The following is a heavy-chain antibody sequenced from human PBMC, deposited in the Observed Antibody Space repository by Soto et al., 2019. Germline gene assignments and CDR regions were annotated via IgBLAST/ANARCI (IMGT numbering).Heavy chain of an antibody. J-gene: IGHJ4*02. Sequence: QITLNESGPTVVRPTETLTLTCRFSGFSLTTSGVGVGWIRQSPGKAPEWLALIYWDDDKRYSACLKSRLTIPKDASKKPVVRTVADFDPTDTANHSSAHRCLPTVFGLVTTTAIYFDFWGQGTPVAVSS. CDR2: IYWDDDK. CDR3: AHRCLPTVFGLVTTTAIYFDF. CDR1: GFSLTTSGVG. V-gene: IGHV2-5*02. D-gene: IGHD3-3*01.